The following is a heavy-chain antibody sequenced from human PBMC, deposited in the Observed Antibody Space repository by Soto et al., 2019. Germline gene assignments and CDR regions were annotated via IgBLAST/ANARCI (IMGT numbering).Heavy chain of an antibody. V-gene: IGHV1-69*12. Sequence: QVQLVQSGAEVKKPGSSVKVSCKASGGTFSSYAISWVRQAPGQGVEWMGGIIPIFGTANYAQKFQGRVTITVDETTNTAYMELSSLRSEDTAVYYLARDAGGSSGWYNHDYCGQGTRVTVSS. CDR2: IIPIFGTA. CDR1: GGTFSSYA. D-gene: IGHD6-19*01. CDR3: ARDAGGSSGWYNHDY. J-gene: IGHJ4*02.